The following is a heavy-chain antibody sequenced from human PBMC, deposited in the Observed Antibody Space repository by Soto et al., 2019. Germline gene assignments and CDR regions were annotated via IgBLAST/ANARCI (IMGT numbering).Heavy chain of an antibody. CDR3: ARSRKTSTIAASRGDY. V-gene: IGHV4-34*01. D-gene: IGHD6-6*01. J-gene: IGHJ4*02. CDR2: INHSGST. Sequence: QVQLQQWGAGLLKPSETLSLTCAVYGGSFSGYYWSWIRQPTGKGLEWIGEINHSGSTNYNPSLKSRVTISVDTSKNQFSLKLSSVTAADTAVYYCARSRKTSTIAASRGDYWGQGTLVTVSS. CDR1: GGSFSGYY.